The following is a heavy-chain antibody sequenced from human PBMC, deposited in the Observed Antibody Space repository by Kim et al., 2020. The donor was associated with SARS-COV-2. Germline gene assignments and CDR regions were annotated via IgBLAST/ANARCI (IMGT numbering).Heavy chain of an antibody. V-gene: IGHV4-34*01. CDR2: INHSGST. Sequence: SETLSLTCAVYGGSFSGYYWSWIRQPPGKGLEWIGEINHSGSTNYNPSLKSRVTISVDTSKNQFSLKLSSVTAADTAVYYCARGGWFGELGYYYGMDVWGQGTTVTVSS. CDR1: GGSFSGYY. J-gene: IGHJ6*02. CDR3: ARGGWFGELGYYYGMDV. D-gene: IGHD3-10*01.